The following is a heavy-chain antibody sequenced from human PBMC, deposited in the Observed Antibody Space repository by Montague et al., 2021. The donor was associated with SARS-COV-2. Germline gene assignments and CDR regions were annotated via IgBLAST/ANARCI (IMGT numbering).Heavy chain of an antibody. V-gene: IGHV4-59*11. CDR2: FDHAGTK. CDR3: ARPGGVSMT. D-gene: IGHD2-8*01. CDR1: GGSISSHL. Sequence: SETLSLTCTVSGGSISSHLWSWIRQSPGKGLEWIGYFDHAGTKKYNPSLKSRVTISVDTSKNQFSLRLTSVTTADTAIYYCARPGGVSMTWGQGSLVTVSS. J-gene: IGHJ5*02.